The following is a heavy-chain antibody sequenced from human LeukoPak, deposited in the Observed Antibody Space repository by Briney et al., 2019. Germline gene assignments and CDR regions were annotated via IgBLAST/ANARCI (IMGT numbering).Heavy chain of an antibody. CDR2: IWYDGSNK. CDR3: ARVSSSSYY. J-gene: IGHJ4*02. D-gene: IGHD6-13*01. CDR1: GFTFSRYG. Sequence: SGGSLSLSCGACGFTFSRYGMHWVRRAPRKGLEWVAVIWYDGSNKYYADSVKGRFTISRDNSKNTLYLQMNSLRAEDTAVYYCARVSSSSYYWGQGTLVTVSS. V-gene: IGHV3-33*01.